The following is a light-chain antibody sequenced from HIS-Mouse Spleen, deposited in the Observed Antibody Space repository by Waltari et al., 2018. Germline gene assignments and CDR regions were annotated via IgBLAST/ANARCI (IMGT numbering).Light chain of an antibody. Sequence: SYELTQPSSVSVSPGQTARITCSGEVLKTKYARWFQQKPGQAPVLVIYKDSERPSGIPERFSGSSSGTTVTLTISGAQVEDEADYYCYSAADNSGVFGGGTKLTVL. V-gene: IGLV3-27*01. CDR3: YSAADNSGV. CDR1: VLKTKY. J-gene: IGLJ2*01. CDR2: KDS.